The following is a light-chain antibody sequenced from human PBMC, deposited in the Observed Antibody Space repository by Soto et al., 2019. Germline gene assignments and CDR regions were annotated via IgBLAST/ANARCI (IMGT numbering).Light chain of an antibody. CDR3: QQYGSSLAVT. Sequence: EIVLTQSPGTLSLSPGERATLSCRASQSVSSSYLAWYQQKPGQAPRLLIYGASSRATGIPDRFSGSASGTAFTLTICRLEPEDFAVYYCQQYGSSLAVTFGGGTKVEIK. V-gene: IGKV3-20*01. CDR1: QSVSSSY. CDR2: GAS. J-gene: IGKJ4*01.